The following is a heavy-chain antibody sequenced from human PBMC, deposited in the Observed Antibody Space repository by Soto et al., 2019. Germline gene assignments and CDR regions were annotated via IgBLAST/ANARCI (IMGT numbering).Heavy chain of an antibody. J-gene: IGHJ5*01. CDR3: ARRGSASWINWFDS. Sequence: SETLSLTFSVSGGSITSTIDYWGWIRQSPGKGLEWIGNIYYDGSPFYTAYLKSLVTVTVDTSNRQFSLRGSSVTAEDTAVYYCARRGSASWINWFDSGGHGTLVTVSS. V-gene: IGHV4-39*01. CDR1: GGSITSTIDY. D-gene: IGHD2-2*01. CDR2: IYYDGSP.